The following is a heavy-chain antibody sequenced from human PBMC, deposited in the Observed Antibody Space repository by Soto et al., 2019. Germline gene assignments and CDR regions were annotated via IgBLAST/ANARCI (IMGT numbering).Heavy chain of an antibody. Sequence: SLRLSCAASGFTFSNAWMSWVRQAPGKGLEWVGRIKSKTDGGTTDYAAPVKGRFTISRDDSKNTLYLQMNSLKTEDTAVFYCTTSGYSYGYHFDYWGQGTLVTVSS. J-gene: IGHJ4*02. CDR1: GFTFSNAW. CDR2: IKSKTDGGTT. V-gene: IGHV3-15*01. D-gene: IGHD5-18*01. CDR3: TTSGYSYGYHFDY.